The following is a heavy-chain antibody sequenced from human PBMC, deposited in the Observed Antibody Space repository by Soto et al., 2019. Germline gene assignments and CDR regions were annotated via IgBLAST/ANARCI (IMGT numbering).Heavy chain of an antibody. J-gene: IGHJ4*02. V-gene: IGHV4-59*01. CDR3: ARVRWTVSGPGHFDY. CDR2: SYYSGST. Sequence: QVQLQESGPGLVKPSETLSLTCTVSGGSISSYYWSWIRQPPGKGLEWIGYSYYSGSTNYNPSLKSRVTISVDTSKNQFSLKLSSVTAADTAVYYCARVRWTVSGPGHFDYWGQGTLVTVSS. D-gene: IGHD6-19*01. CDR1: GGSISSYY.